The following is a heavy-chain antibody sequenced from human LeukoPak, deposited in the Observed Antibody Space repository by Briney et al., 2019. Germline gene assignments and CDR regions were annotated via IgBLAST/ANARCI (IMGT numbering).Heavy chain of an antibody. CDR1: GYTFTGYY. V-gene: IGHV1-2*02. CDR2: INPNSGGT. CDR3: ARGKWGSDIGPFDY. D-gene: IGHD3-16*01. J-gene: IGHJ4*02. Sequence: ASVKVSCKASGYTFTGYYMHWVRQAPGQGLEWMGWINPNSGGTNYAQKFQGRVTMTRDTSISTAYMELSRLRSEDTAVYYCARGKWGSDIGPFDYWGQGTLVTVSS.